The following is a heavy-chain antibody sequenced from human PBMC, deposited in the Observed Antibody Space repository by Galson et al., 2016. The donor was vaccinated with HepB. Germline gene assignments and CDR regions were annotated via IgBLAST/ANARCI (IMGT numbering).Heavy chain of an antibody. J-gene: IGHJ1*01. CDR3: ARWLSAAVTLYFQH. Sequence: PALVKPTQTLTLTCTFSGFSLSTRGVGVGWIRQPPGKALEWLALIYLDDDKRYRPSLKSRLAITKATHKSQVVLTMTNMDPVDTATYYCARWLSAAVTLYFQHWGQGTLVTVS. CDR1: GFSLSTRGVG. CDR2: IYLDDDK. D-gene: IGHD6-13*01. V-gene: IGHV2-5*02.